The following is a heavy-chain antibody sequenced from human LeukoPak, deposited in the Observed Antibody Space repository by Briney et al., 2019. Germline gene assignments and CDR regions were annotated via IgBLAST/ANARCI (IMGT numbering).Heavy chain of an antibody. CDR1: GFTFSSYS. V-gene: IGHV3-30*18. D-gene: IGHD5-18*01. J-gene: IGHJ4*02. CDR3: AKSLYGYRGIFDY. CDR2: ISYEGSNK. Sequence: PGGSLRLSCAASGFTFSSYSMNWVRQAPGKGLEGVAVISYEGSNKYYGDSVKGRFTISRDNSKNTLYLQMNSLRAEDTAVYYCAKSLYGYRGIFDYWGQGTLVTVSS.